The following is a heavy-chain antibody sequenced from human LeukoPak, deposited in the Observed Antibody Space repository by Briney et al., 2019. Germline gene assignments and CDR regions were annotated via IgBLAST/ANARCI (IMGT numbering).Heavy chain of an antibody. CDR3: ARAVHLGELSLFYYFDY. Sequence: SQTLSLTCTVSGGSISSGGYYWSWIRQPPGKGLEWIGEINHSGSTNYNPSLKSRVTISVDTSKNQFSLKLSSVTAADTAVYYCARAVHLGELSLFYYFDYWGQGTLVTVSS. CDR2: INHSGST. D-gene: IGHD3-16*02. CDR1: GGSISSGGYY. V-gene: IGHV4-30-2*01. J-gene: IGHJ4*02.